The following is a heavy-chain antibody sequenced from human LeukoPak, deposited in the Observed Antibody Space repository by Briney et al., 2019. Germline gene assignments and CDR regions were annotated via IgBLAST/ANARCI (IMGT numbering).Heavy chain of an antibody. Sequence: GGSLRLYCVGSGFTFSDAWMSWVRQAPGKGLEWVGRIKSKSDGGTIDYAAPVKGRFIISRDDSRNTLYLQMNSLKTEDTAVYYCTTRRQDGWWGQGTLVTVS. V-gene: IGHV3-15*01. CDR3: TTRRQDGW. J-gene: IGHJ4*02. CDR1: GFTFSDAW. CDR2: IKSKSDGGTI. D-gene: IGHD2-15*01.